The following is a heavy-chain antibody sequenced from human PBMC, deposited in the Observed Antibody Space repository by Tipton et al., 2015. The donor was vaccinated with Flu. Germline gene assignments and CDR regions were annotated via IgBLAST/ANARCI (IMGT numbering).Heavy chain of an antibody. J-gene: IGHJ5*02. Sequence: SLRLSCRASGFSVDTNYMTWVRQAPGKGLQWVSVIYDNNSTYYADSVKGRFAFSRDSPKNTLYLHMNSLTTDDTAVYYCARVTKFLNCFDIWGLGTLVTVS. V-gene: IGHV3-66*02. CDR3: ARVTKFLNCFDI. CDR2: IYDNNST. CDR1: GFSVDTNY. D-gene: IGHD2-21*01.